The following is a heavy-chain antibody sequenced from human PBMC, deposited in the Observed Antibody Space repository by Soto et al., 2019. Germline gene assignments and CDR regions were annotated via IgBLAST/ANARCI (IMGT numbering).Heavy chain of an antibody. CDR3: ASRDPGTSVDY. J-gene: IGHJ4*02. CDR2: IYRTGST. D-gene: IGHD1-7*01. Sequence: QVQLQESGPGLVKPSGTLSLTCAVSGGSFTSNNWWTWVRQPPGQGLEWIGEIYRTGSTNYNPSLKSRDTISLDKSENQCSLTVTSLTSSDAAVYSCASRDPGTSVDYWGQGTLVTVSS. V-gene: IGHV4-4*02. CDR1: GGSFTSNNW.